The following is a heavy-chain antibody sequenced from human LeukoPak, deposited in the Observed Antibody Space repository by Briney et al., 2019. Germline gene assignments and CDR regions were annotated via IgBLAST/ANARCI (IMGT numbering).Heavy chain of an antibody. D-gene: IGHD3-10*01. CDR3: ARTGSGSSTRDY. Sequence: ASVKVSCKASGYTFTNYYMHWVRQAPGQGLEWMGIINPSGGSTNYAQKFQGRVTMTRNTSISTAYMELSSLRSEDTAVYYCARTGSGSSTRDYWGQGTLVTVSS. J-gene: IGHJ4*02. CDR2: INPSGGST. CDR1: GYTFTNYY. V-gene: IGHV1-46*01.